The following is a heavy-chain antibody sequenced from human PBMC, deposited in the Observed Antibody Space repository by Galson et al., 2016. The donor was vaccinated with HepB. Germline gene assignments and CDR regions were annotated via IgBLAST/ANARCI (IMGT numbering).Heavy chain of an antibody. J-gene: IGHJ4*02. CDR3: AKSPDNYGSGSYLGY. V-gene: IGHV3-23*01. CDR1: GFTFSNYA. CDR2: ISGSGGRT. D-gene: IGHD3-10*01. Sequence: SLRLSCAASGFTFSNYAMSWVRQAPGKGLEWVSGISGSGGRTDYADSVKGRFTISRDNSKNTLYLQMNRLRAEDTAVYYCAKSPDNYGSGSYLGYWGQGILVTVSS.